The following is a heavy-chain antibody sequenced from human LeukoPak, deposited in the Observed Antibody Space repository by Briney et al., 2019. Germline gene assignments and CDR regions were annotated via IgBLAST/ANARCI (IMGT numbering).Heavy chain of an antibody. CDR2: ISSSGSTI. CDR3: ARAGDSYEPVDY. V-gene: IGHV3-48*03. Sequence: GGSLRLSCAASGFTFSSYEMNWVRQAPGKGLEWVAYISSSGSTIYYADSVKGRFTISRDNAKNSLYLQMNSLRAEDTAVYYCARAGDSYEPVDYWGQGTLVTVSS. CDR1: GFTFSSYE. D-gene: IGHD5-18*01. J-gene: IGHJ4*02.